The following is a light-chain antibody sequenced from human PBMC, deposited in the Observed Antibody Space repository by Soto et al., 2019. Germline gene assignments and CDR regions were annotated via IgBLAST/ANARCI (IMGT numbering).Light chain of an antibody. CDR3: QQKYITPLT. Sequence: DVQLTQSPSPLAASFGDRVSISCRASRAITNHLNWYQQKPGKATIILVSAASTLETGVPSRFIGSGSGTHFTLTIDNIQPADVATYFGQQKYITPLTVGGATKVEI. CDR1: RAITNH. CDR2: AAS. J-gene: IGKJ4*02. V-gene: IGKV1-39*01.